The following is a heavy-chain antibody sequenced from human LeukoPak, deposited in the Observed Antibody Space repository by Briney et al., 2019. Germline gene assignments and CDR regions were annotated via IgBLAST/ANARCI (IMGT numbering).Heavy chain of an antibody. D-gene: IGHD4-17*01. CDR1: GYTFTSYG. V-gene: IGHV1-18*01. J-gene: IGHJ6*02. Sequence: ASVKVPCKASGYTFTSYGISWVRQAPGQGLEWMGWISAYNGNTNYAQKLQGRVTMTTDTSTSTAYMELRSLRSDDTAVYYCARVEITVTLYYYYYYGMDVWGQGTTVTVSS. CDR2: ISAYNGNT. CDR3: ARVEITVTLYYYYYYGMDV.